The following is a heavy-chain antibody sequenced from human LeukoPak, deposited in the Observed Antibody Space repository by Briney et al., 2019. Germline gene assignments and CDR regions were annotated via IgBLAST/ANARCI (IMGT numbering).Heavy chain of an antibody. CDR1: GFTFSDYY. CDR2: ISSSGSTI. Sequence: GGSLRLSCAASGFTFSDYYMSWIRQAPGKGLEWVSYISSSGSTIYYADSVKGRFTISRNNAKNSLYLQMNSLRAEDTAVYYCAREGSEWELRPGNAFDIWGQGTMVTVSS. V-gene: IGHV3-11*01. CDR3: AREGSEWELRPGNAFDI. D-gene: IGHD1-26*01. J-gene: IGHJ3*02.